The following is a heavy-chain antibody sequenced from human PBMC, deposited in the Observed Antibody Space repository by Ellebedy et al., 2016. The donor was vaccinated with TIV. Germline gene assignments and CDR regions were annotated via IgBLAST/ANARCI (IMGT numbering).Heavy chain of an antibody. CDR2: ISGYSGDT. CDR1: GYTFITYG. J-gene: IGHJ5*02. Sequence: AASVKVSCKASGYTFITYGISWVRQAPGQGLEWMGWISGYSGDTNYAQKFQGRVTMTTDTSSSRAYMELRSLRSDDTAVYYLARDRNWFDPWGQGTLVIVSS. CDR3: ARDRNWFDP. V-gene: IGHV1-18*04.